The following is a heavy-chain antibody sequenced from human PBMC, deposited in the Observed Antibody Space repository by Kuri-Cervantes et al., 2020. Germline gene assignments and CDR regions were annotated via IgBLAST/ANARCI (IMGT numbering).Heavy chain of an antibody. CDR2: ISNSGSAI. D-gene: IGHD3-10*01. CDR3: ARDYGFRRYYFDY. V-gene: IGHV3-48*01. CDR1: GFTFSNYV. J-gene: IGHJ4*02. Sequence: GESLKISCAASGFTFSNYVMNWVLQAPGKGLEWVSYISNSGSAIYYADSVKGRFTISRDNSKNTLYLQMNSLRAEDTALYYCARDYGFRRYYFDYWGQGIQVTVSS.